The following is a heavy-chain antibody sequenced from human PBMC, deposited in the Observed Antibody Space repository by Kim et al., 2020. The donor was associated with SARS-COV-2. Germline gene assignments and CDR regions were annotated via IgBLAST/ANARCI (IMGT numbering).Heavy chain of an antibody. CDR2: IHSGGSTT. V-gene: IGHV3-23*03. CDR1: GFSIRSYA. Sequence: GGSLRLSCTVSGFSIRSYAMNWVRQAPGKGLEWVSVIHSGGSTTYYADSVKGRFTISRDTSKNTIYLQMNSLRAEDTAIYYCTKPGGNFDPYYFDFWGQG. D-gene: IGHD3-9*01. CDR3: TKPGGNFDPYYFDF. J-gene: IGHJ4*02.